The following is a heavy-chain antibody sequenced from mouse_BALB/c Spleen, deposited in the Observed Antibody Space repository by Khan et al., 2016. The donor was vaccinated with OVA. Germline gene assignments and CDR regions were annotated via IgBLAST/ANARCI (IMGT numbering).Heavy chain of an antibody. CDR1: GYTFTNSG. D-gene: IGHD4-1*02. CDR3: ARSNSYWYFDV. CDR2: INTYTGEP. J-gene: IGHJ1*01. V-gene: IGHV9-3-1*01. Sequence: QIQLVQSGPELKKPGATVKISCKASGYTFTNSGMNWVKQAPGQGLKWLGWINTYTGEPTYADDFKGRSAFSLETSASTAYLQIKNLKREDTATYFCARSNSYWYFDVWGAGTTVTVSS.